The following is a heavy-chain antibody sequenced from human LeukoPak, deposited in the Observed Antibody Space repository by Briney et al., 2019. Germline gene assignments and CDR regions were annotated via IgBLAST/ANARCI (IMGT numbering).Heavy chain of an antibody. J-gene: IGHJ4*02. Sequence: PGGSLRLSCAASGFTFSAFSITWVRQAPGKGLEWVSLIASNGGNTYYADSVKGRFTVSRDNSRNTLYLQMNSLRAEDTAVYYCANGGYSSSWYVVDYWGQGTLVTVSS. V-gene: IGHV3-23*01. D-gene: IGHD6-13*01. CDR3: ANGGYSSSWYVVDY. CDR2: IASNGGNT. CDR1: GFTFSAFS.